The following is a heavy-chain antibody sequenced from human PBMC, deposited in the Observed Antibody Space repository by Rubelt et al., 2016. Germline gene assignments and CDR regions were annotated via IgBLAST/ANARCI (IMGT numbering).Heavy chain of an antibody. J-gene: IGHJ4*02. V-gene: IGHV3-7*04. CDR3: ARWAYISDYYWIDY. CDR1: GFTFSSSW. CDR2: IKQDGSEK. D-gene: IGHD6-19*01. Sequence: GESLRLSCAASGFTFSSSWMTWFRQAPGKGLEWVANIKQDGSEKYYVDSVKGRFTISRDNAKQSLYLQMNSLRAEDTAVYYCARWAYISDYYWIDYWGQGTLVTVSS.